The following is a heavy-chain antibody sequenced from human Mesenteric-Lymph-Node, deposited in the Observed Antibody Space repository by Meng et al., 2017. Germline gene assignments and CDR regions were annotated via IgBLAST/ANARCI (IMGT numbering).Heavy chain of an antibody. CDR1: GFSFSDYF. V-gene: IGHV3-74*01. CDR2: INHDGTRT. J-gene: IGHJ4*01. D-gene: IGHD4-17*01. Sequence: GESLKISCAASGFSFSDYFMTWIRQAPGKGLVWVSFINHDGTRTDYADSVKGRFTVSRDNARNTLYLQMNSLRAEDTAVYYCARTTIGYWCHGTPVTVSS. CDR3: ARTTIGY.